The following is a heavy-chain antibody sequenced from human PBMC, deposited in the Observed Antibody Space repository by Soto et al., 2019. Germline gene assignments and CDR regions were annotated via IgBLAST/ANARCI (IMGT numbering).Heavy chain of an antibody. CDR2: ISGSGGST. Sequence: AGGSLRLSCAASGFTFSSYAMSWVRQAPGKGLEWVSAISGSGGSTYYADSVKGRFTISRDNSKNTLYLQMNSLRAEDTAVYYCAKGYDFWSGYSHYFDYWGQGTLVTVSS. V-gene: IGHV3-23*01. D-gene: IGHD3-3*01. CDR3: AKGYDFWSGYSHYFDY. CDR1: GFTFSSYA. J-gene: IGHJ4*02.